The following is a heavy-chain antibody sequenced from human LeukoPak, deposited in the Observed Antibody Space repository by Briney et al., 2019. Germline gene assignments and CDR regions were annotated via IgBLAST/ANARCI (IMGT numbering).Heavy chain of an antibody. CDR3: ATYVGYCSSTSCYVPIWDYYYMDV. V-gene: IGHV4-34*01. CDR1: GGSFSGYY. D-gene: IGHD2-2*01. Sequence: SETLSLTCAVYGGSFSGYYWSWIRQPPGKGLEWIGEINHSGSTNYNPSLKSRVTISVDTSKNQFSLKMSSVTAADTAVYYCATYVGYCSSTSCYVPIWDYYYMDVWGKGTTVTVSS. J-gene: IGHJ6*03. CDR2: INHSGST.